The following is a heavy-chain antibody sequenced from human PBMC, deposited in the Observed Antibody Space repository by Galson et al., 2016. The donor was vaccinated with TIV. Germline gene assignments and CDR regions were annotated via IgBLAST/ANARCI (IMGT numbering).Heavy chain of an antibody. CDR2: IRGNGRET. Sequence: SLRLSCAASGFIFSDYALSWVRQAPGKGLEWVSGIRGNGRETYYVDSVKGRFTISRDNSKNMLYLQMSSLRAEDTALYYCAKDSFYDSEAFDAWGQWTMVTVSS. D-gene: IGHD2/OR15-2a*01. V-gene: IGHV3-23*01. CDR3: AKDSFYDSEAFDA. CDR1: GFIFSDYA. J-gene: IGHJ3*01.